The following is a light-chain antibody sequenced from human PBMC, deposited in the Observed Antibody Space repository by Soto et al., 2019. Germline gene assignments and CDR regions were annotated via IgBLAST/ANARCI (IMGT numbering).Light chain of an antibody. CDR2: EVS. CDR3: SSYTSSTAYV. V-gene: IGLV2-14*02. CDR1: SSDVGSYNL. J-gene: IGLJ1*01. Sequence: QSALTQPASVSGSPGQSITIPCTGTSSDVGSYNLVSWYQQHPGKAPKLMVYEVSNRPSGVSNRFSGSKSGNTASLTISGLQAEDEADYYCSSYTSSTAYVFGTGTKVTVL.